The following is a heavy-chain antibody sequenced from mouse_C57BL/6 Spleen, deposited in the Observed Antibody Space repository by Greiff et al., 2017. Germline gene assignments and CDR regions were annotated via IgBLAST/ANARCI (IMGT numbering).Heavy chain of an antibody. J-gene: IGHJ2*01. Sequence: VQLKQSGPELVKPGASVKISCKASGYTFTDYYMNWVKQSHGKSLEWIGDINPNNGGTSYNQKFKGKATLTVDKSSSTAYMELRSLTSEDSAVYYCARDSSCYVDDWGPGTTLTVSS. CDR3: ARDSSCYVDD. D-gene: IGHD3-2*02. CDR2: INPNNGGT. V-gene: IGHV1-26*01. CDR1: GYTFTDYY.